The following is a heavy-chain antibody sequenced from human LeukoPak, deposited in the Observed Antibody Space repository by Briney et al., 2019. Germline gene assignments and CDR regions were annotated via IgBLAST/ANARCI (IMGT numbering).Heavy chain of an antibody. Sequence: SGGSLRLSCAASGFTFSSYWMSWVRQAPGKGLEWVANIKQDGSEKYYVDSVKGRFTISRDNGKNSLYLQMNSLRAEDTAVYYCARDFKGLGYSIWFDPWGQGTLVTVSS. CDR3: ARDFKGLGYSIWFDP. CDR2: IKQDGSEK. V-gene: IGHV3-7*01. CDR1: GFTFSSYW. D-gene: IGHD2-2*03. J-gene: IGHJ5*02.